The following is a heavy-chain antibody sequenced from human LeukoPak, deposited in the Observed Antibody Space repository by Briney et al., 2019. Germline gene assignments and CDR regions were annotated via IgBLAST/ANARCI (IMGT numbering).Heavy chain of an antibody. CDR1: GFTFSSYS. V-gene: IGHV3-21*01. J-gene: IGHJ4*02. CDR2: ISSSSSYI. D-gene: IGHD1-14*01. Sequence: GGSLRLSCAASGFTFSSYSMNWVRQAPGKGLEWVSSISSSSSYIYYADSVKGRFTISRDNAKNSLYLQMNSLRAEDTAVYYCAREPQASPEPHFDYWGQGTLVTVSS. CDR3: AREPQASPEPHFDY.